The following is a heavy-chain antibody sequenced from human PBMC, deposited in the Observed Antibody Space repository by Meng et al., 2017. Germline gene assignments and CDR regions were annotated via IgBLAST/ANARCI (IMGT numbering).Heavy chain of an antibody. CDR2: IWYDGSNK. J-gene: IGHJ4*01. V-gene: IGHV3-33*01. CDR1: GFTFSSYG. CDR3: ATTLTMVRGVQWGHYFDY. Sequence: GESLKISCAASGFTFSSYGMHWVRQAPGKGLEWVAVIWYDGSNKYYADSVKGRFTISRDNSKNTLHLQMNSLRAEDTAVYYCATTLTMVRGVQWGHYFDYWGHGTQVTVSS. D-gene: IGHD3-10*01.